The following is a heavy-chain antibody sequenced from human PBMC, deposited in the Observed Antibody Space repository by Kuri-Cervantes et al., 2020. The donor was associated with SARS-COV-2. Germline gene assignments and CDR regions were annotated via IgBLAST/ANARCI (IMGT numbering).Heavy chain of an antibody. Sequence: GESLKISCAASGFTFSSYWMSWVRQAPGKGLECVANIKQDGSEKYYVDSVKGRFTISRDNAKNSLYLQMNSLRDEDTAVYYCARCARLRWDFDYWGQGTLVTVSS. CDR2: IKQDGSEK. CDR1: GFTFSSYW. V-gene: IGHV3-7*04. D-gene: IGHD4-23*01. CDR3: ARCARLRWDFDY. J-gene: IGHJ4*02.